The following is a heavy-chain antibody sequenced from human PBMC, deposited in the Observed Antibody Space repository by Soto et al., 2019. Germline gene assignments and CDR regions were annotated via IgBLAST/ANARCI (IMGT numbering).Heavy chain of an antibody. D-gene: IGHD3-22*01. J-gene: IGHJ5*02. V-gene: IGHV1-69*01. CDR3: ARELGITMIVVATGWFDP. CDR1: GGTFSSYA. Sequence: QVQLVQSGAEVKKPGSSVKVSCKASGGTFSSYAISWVRQAPGQGLEWMGGIIPIFGTANYAQKFQGRVTITADEPTSTAYMELSSLRSEDTAVYYCARELGITMIVVATGWFDPWGQGTLVTVSS. CDR2: IIPIFGTA.